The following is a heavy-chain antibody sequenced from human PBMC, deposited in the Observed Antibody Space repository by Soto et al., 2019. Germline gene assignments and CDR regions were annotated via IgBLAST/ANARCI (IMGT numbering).Heavy chain of an antibody. V-gene: IGHV4-34*01. Sequence: QVQLQQWGAGLLKPSETLSLTCAVYGGSFSGYYWSRIRQPPGKGLEWNGEINHSGSTNYNPSLKSQVTIAVDASKNQFPRKLSSVTAADTAVYYCASRDCSSTSCYAPGFDPWGQGTLVTVSS. CDR2: INHSGST. CDR1: GGSFSGYY. J-gene: IGHJ5*02. D-gene: IGHD2-2*01. CDR3: ASRDCSSTSCYAPGFDP.